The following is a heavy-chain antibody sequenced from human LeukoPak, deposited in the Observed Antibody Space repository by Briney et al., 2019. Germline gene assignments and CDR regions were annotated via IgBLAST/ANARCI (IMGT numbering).Heavy chain of an antibody. D-gene: IGHD3-9*01. J-gene: IGHJ4*02. CDR1: GYTFTRYD. V-gene: IGHV1-8*01. CDR3: ASGLATTTWTIAMTGLDH. CDR2: MNPINGNT. Sequence: GASVKVSCKSSGYTFTRYDINWVRQATGQGLEWMGWMNPINGNTGYAQKFQGRVTMTRDTSISTAYMELSSLSSEDTAVYYCASGLATTTWTIAMTGLDHWGPATLVTVSS.